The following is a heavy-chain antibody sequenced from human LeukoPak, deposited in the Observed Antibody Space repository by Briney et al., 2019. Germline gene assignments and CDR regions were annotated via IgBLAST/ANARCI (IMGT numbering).Heavy chain of an antibody. D-gene: IGHD3-10*01. J-gene: IGHJ4*02. V-gene: IGHV3-23*01. CDR2: ITGTGENT. CDR3: AKIGGYFDY. CDR1: GFTFRSNS. Sequence: GGSLRLSCAASGFTFRSNSMSWVSQAPGKGLEWVSAITGTGENTYYADFVKGRFTISRDNSNNTLYLQMNSLRAEDTAVYYCAKIGGYFDYWGQGTLVTVSS.